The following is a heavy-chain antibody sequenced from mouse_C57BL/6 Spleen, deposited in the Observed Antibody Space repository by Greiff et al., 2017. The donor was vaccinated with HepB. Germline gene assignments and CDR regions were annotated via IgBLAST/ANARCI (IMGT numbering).Heavy chain of an antibody. D-gene: IGHD1-1*02. CDR1: GFTFSSYG. J-gene: IGHJ3*01. Sequence: EVMLVESGGELVKPGGSLKLSCAASGFTFSSYGMPWVRQTPDKRLEWVATISSGGSYTYYPDSVKGRFTISRDNAKNTLYLQMSSLKSEDTAMYYCARQGFHGGSYRFAYWGQGTLVTVSA. CDR2: ISSGGSYT. CDR3: ARQGFHGGSYRFAY. V-gene: IGHV5-6*01.